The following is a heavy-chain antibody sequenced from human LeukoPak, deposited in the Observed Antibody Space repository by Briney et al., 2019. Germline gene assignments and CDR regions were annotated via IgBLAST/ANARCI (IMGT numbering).Heavy chain of an antibody. V-gene: IGHV4-31*03. CDR2: IYYSGST. CDR1: GGSISSGGYY. D-gene: IGHD6-6*01. Sequence: SETLSLTCTVSGGSISSGGYYWSWIRQHPGKGLEWIGYIYYSGSTYYNPSLKSRVTISVDTSKNQFSLKLSSVTAADTAVYYCARDKAVVGWFDPWGQGTLVTVSS. CDR3: ARDKAVVGWFDP. J-gene: IGHJ5*02.